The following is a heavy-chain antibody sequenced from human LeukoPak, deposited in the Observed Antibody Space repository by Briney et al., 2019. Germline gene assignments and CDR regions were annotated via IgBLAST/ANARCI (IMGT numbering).Heavy chain of an antibody. V-gene: IGHV3-48*04. CDR1: GFTFSSYS. D-gene: IGHD5-18*01. J-gene: IGHJ4*02. CDR3: ARDQGGGYSYGWQSFDY. CDR2: ISSSSSTI. Sequence: PGGSLRLSCAASGFTFSSYSMNWVHQAPGKGLEWVSYISSSSSTIYYADSVKGRFTISRDNAKNSLYLQMNSLRAEDTAVYYCARDQGGGYSYGWQSFDYWGQGTLVTVSS.